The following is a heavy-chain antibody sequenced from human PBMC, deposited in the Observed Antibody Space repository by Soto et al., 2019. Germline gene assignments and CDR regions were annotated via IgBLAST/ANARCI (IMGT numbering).Heavy chain of an antibody. CDR3: ARTQWRNVRVGATTQALDY. CDR1: VGSFMGYY. J-gene: IGHJ4*02. D-gene: IGHD1-26*01. Sequence: SDTLALSCALYVGSFMGYYWSWIRQPPGKGLEWIGEINHSGSTNYNPSLKSRVTISVDTSKNQFSLKLSSVTAADTAVYYCARTQWRNVRVGATTQALDYWGQGTLVTVSS. CDR2: INHSGST. V-gene: IGHV4-34*01.